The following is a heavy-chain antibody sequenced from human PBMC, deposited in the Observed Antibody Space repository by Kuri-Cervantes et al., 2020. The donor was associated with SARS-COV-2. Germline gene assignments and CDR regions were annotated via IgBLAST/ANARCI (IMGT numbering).Heavy chain of an antibody. CDR1: GYSISSGYY. CDR3: ARLEGLYDFWSGYQYYFDY. Sequence: GSLRLSCTVSGYSISSGYYWGWIRQPPGKGLERIGSIYHSGSTYYNPSLKSRVTISVDTSKNQFSLKLSSVTAADTAVYYCARLEGLYDFWSGYQYYFDYWGQGTLVTVSS. V-gene: IGHV4-38-2*02. D-gene: IGHD3-3*01. J-gene: IGHJ4*02. CDR2: IYHSGST.